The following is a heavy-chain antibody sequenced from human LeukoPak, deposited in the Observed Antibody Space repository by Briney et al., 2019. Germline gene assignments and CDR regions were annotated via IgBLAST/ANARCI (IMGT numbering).Heavy chain of an antibody. J-gene: IGHJ6*03. CDR2: IYYSGST. V-gene: IGHV4-59*01. CDR3: ARANSGNWPYYYYYYMDV. D-gene: IGHD3-10*01. Sequence: SETLSLTCTVSGGSISSYYWSWIRQPPGKGLEWIGYIYYSGSTNYNPSLKSRVTISVDTSKNQFSLKLGSVTAADTAVYYCARANSGNWPYYYYYYMDVWGKGTTVTVSS. CDR1: GGSISSYY.